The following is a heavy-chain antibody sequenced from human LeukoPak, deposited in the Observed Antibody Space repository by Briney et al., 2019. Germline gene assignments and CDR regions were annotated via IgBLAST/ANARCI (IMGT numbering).Heavy chain of an antibody. D-gene: IGHD4-17*01. J-gene: IGHJ4*02. CDR2: IYYSGST. Sequence: PSESLSLTCTVSGGSISSYYWSWIRQPPGKGLEWIGYIYYSGSTNYNPSLKSRVTISVDTSKNQFSLKLSSVTAADTAVYYCARSVAVTTFDYWGKGTLVTVSS. CDR1: GGSISSYY. V-gene: IGHV4-59*01. CDR3: ARSVAVTTFDY.